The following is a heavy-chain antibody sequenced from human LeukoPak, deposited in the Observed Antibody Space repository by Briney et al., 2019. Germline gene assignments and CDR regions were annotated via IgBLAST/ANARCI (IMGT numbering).Heavy chain of an antibody. Sequence: PSETLSLTCTVSGGSISSYYWSWIRQPPGKGLEWIGYIYYSGSTNYNPSLKSRVTISVDTSKNQFSLKLSSVTAADTAVYYCARSTVATVITHWGQGTLVTVSS. CDR3: ARSTVATVITH. D-gene: IGHD4-23*01. CDR2: IYYSGST. CDR1: GGSISSYY. J-gene: IGHJ4*02. V-gene: IGHV4-59*01.